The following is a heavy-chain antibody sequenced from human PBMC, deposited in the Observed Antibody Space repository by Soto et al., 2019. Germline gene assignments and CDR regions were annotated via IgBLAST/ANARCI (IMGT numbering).Heavy chain of an antibody. Sequence: SETLSLTCPVSGGSVSSYHWTWIRQSPGKGLEWIGYIYYNGSTDYNPSLKSRLTVSVSTSKRQFSLRLTSVTAADTAVYYCAREFFWRSSSSPTYFYYLDVWGKGTTVTVSS. J-gene: IGHJ6*03. V-gene: IGHV4-59*02. CDR3: AREFFWRSSSSPTYFYYLDV. D-gene: IGHD6-6*01. CDR1: GGSVSSYH. CDR2: IYYNGST.